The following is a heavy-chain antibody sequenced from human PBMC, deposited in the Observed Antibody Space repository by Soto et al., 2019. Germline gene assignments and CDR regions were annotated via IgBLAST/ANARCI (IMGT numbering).Heavy chain of an antibody. Sequence: ASVKVSCKASGYTFTNYGLSWVRQAPGQGLEWMGWMNPNSGHTAYAQRFQGRVSMTRNTSISTVFMELSSLRSDDTAVYYCARDRDAYCRNGGCSGPYLDCWGRGTQVTVSS. V-gene: IGHV1-8*02. CDR3: ARDRDAYCRNGGCSGPYLDC. D-gene: IGHD2-8*01. CDR2: MNPNSGHT. J-gene: IGHJ4*02. CDR1: GYTFTNYG.